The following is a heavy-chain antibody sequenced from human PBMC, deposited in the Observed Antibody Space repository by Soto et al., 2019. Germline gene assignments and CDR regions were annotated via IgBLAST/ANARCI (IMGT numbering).Heavy chain of an antibody. J-gene: IGHJ5*02. CDR3: ARLATYDSSGRYGRYNWFDP. CDR1: GYSFTSYW. D-gene: IGHD3-22*01. V-gene: IGHV5-51*01. Sequence: GESLKISCKGSGYSFTSYWIGWVRQMPGKGLEWMGIIYPGDSDTRYSPSFQGQVTISADKSISTAYLQWSSLKASDTAMYYCARLATYDSSGRYGRYNWFDPWGQGTLVTVSS. CDR2: IYPGDSDT.